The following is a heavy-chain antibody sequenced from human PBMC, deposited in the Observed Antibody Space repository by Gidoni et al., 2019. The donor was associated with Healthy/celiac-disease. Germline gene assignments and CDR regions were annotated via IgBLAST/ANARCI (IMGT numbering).Heavy chain of an antibody. V-gene: IGHV4-4*02. CDR3: AREEGNIQSWFDP. CDR2: IYHSGST. D-gene: IGHD4-4*01. CDR1: GGSTSRGNW. J-gene: IGHJ5*02. Sequence: QVQLQDSCPGLVKPSGTLSLTYAVSGGSTSRGNWWRWGRQPPGKGLEWIGEIYHSGSTNYTPYPKKRDTIAVDKSKNQFSLKLSSVTAADTDVYYCAREEGNIQSWFDPWGQGTLVTVSS.